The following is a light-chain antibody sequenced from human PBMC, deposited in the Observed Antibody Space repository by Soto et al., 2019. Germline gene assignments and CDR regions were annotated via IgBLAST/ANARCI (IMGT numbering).Light chain of an antibody. J-gene: IGKJ2*01. CDR3: QQSYSTPQYT. V-gene: IGKV1-39*01. Sequence: DIQMPQPPSSLSASVGDRVTITCRASQSISSYLNWYQQKPGKAPKLLIYAASSLQSGVPSRFSGSGPGTDFTLTISSLQPEDFATYYCQQSYSTPQYTFGQGTKLEIK. CDR1: QSISSY. CDR2: AAS.